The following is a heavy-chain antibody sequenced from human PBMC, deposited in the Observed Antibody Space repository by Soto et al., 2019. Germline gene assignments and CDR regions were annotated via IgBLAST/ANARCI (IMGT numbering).Heavy chain of an antibody. J-gene: IGHJ4*02. CDR1: GGSVRSGSYS. V-gene: IGHV4-61*01. Sequence: QVQLQESGPGLVKPSETLSLTCTVSGGSVRSGSYSWTWIRQPPGKGLEWIGHIYYTGSTKYNPSXHXXGPISVDTSKHPSSLKLSSVTAADTAIYFCARGLIAAAFDHWGQGTLVTVSS. CDR2: IYYTGST. CDR3: ARGLIAAAFDH. D-gene: IGHD6-6*01.